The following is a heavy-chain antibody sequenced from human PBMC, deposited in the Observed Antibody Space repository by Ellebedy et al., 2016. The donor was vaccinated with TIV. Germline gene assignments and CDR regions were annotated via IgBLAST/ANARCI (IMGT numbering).Heavy chain of an antibody. J-gene: IGHJ4*02. CDR3: VTDVSNAIYPFDY. D-gene: IGHD2-8*01. CDR2: IKAKANGETT. V-gene: IGHV3-15*01. CDR1: GFTFTDAW. Sequence: PGGSLRLSCIPSGFTFTDAWMFRVRQAPGKGLEWVAHIKAKANGETTDYAAPVRGRFTISRDDSENTLYLQLNSLKTEDTAVYFCVTDVSNAIYPFDYWGRGTLVTVSP.